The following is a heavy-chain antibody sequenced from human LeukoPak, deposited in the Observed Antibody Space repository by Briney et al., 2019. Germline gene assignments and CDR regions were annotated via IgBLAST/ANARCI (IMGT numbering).Heavy chain of an antibody. D-gene: IGHD3-10*02. Sequence: EPGRSLRLSCTTSGFTFDDYTMNWFRQAPGKGLEWVGLIRRKANGGTPEYAASVKGRFTISRDDSKSIAYLQMNSLKTEDTAVYYCTRELLFGELLYRFDYWGQGTLVTVSS. V-gene: IGHV3-49*03. CDR2: IRRKANGGTP. J-gene: IGHJ4*02. CDR3: TRELLFGELLYRFDY. CDR1: GFTFDDYT.